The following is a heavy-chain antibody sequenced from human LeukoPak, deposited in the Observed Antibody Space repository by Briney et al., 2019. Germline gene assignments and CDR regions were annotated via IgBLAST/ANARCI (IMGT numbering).Heavy chain of an antibody. Sequence: SETLSLTCAVYGGSFSGYYWSWIRQPPGKGLEWIGEINHSGSTNYNPSLKSRVTISVDTSKNQFSLKLSSVTAADTAVYYCARGRVPAAIRSGYYFDYWGQGTLVTVSS. CDR1: GGSFSGYY. D-gene: IGHD2-2*02. V-gene: IGHV4-34*01. CDR3: ARGRVPAAIRSGYYFDY. J-gene: IGHJ4*02. CDR2: INHSGST.